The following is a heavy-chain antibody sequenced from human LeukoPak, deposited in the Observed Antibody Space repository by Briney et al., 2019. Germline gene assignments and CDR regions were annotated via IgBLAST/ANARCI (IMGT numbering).Heavy chain of an antibody. Sequence: GGSLRLSCAASGFTFDDYGMSWVRQAPGKGLEWVSGINWNGGSTGYADSVKGRFTISRDNAKNSLYLQMNSLRAEDTALYYCARGGALSSGSYYSVYNYWGQGTLVTVSS. CDR3: ARGGALSSGSYYSVYNY. J-gene: IGHJ4*02. V-gene: IGHV3-20*04. D-gene: IGHD3-10*01. CDR2: INWNGGST. CDR1: GFTFDDYG.